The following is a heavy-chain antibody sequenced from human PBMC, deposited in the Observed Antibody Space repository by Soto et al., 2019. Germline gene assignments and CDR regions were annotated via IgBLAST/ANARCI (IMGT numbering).Heavy chain of an antibody. CDR1: GFTFSSYA. J-gene: IGHJ4*02. CDR2: ISGSGGST. CDR3: AKEVNNYYYDRSGYFF. D-gene: IGHD3-22*01. Sequence: GGSLRLSCAASGFTFSSYAMSWVRQAPGKGLEWVSAISGSGGSTYYADSVKGRFTISRDNSKNTLYLQMNSLRAEDTAVYYCAKEVNNYYYDRSGYFFWAQGTLVTVSS. V-gene: IGHV3-23*01.